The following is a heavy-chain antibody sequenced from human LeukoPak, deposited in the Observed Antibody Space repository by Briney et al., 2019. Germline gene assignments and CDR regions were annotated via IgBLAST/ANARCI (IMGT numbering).Heavy chain of an antibody. D-gene: IGHD6-19*01. J-gene: IGHJ3*02. CDR1: GYTFTGYY. V-gene: IGHV1-2*02. CDR3: AWMPLCQQWGEDLAFDI. Sequence: ASVKVSCKASGYTFTGYYMHWVRQAPGQGLEWMGWINPNSGGTNYAQKFQGRVTMTRDTSISTAYMELSRLRSDDTAVYYCAWMPLCQQWGEDLAFDIWGQGTMVTVSS. CDR2: INPNSGGT.